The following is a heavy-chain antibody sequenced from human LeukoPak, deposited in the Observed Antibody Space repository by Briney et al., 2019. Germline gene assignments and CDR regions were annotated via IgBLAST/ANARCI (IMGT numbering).Heavy chain of an antibody. V-gene: IGHV4-59*06. CDR2: IFYNGNT. CDR1: GGSISSFY. J-gene: IGHJ3*02. Sequence: SETLSLTCTVSGGSISSFYWSWIRQPPGKGLEWIGYIFYNGNTYYNPSLKCRLTISGDTSENQFSLKLSSVTAADTAVYYCVRNFDSYNAFDIWGQGAMVTVSS. CDR3: VRNFDSYNAFDI. D-gene: IGHD3-22*01.